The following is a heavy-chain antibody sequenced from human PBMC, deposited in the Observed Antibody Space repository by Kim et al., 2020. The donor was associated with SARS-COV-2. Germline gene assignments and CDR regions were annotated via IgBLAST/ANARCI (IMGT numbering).Heavy chain of an antibody. CDR2: ISGSGGST. J-gene: IGHJ4*02. CDR3: AKVEEGRTVTTLLY. D-gene: IGHD4-17*01. V-gene: IGHV3-23*01. CDR1: GFTFSSYA. Sequence: GGSLRLSCAASGFTFSSYAMSWVRQAPGKGLEWVSAISGSGGSTYYADSVKGRFTISRDNSKNTLYLQMNSLRAEDTAVYYCAKVEEGRTVTTLLYWGQGTLVTVSS.